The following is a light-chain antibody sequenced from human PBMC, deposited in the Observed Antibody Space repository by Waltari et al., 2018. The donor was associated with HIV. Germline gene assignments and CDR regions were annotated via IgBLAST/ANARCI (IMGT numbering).Light chain of an antibody. CDR3: QQSYTTPPYT. CDR2: GAS. Sequence: DIQMTQSPSSLSASVGDRVIIPCRASQSINNYLNWYQQKPGKAPKLLIYGASNLQSGVPSRFSGSGSGTNFTLTITSLQPEDFATYYCQQSYTTPPYTFGQGTNVEIK. CDR1: QSINNY. J-gene: IGKJ2*01. V-gene: IGKV1-39*01.